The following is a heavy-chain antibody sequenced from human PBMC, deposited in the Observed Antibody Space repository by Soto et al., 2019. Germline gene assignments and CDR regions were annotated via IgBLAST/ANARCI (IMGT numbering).Heavy chain of an antibody. CDR2: IFYTGST. Sequence: KSSETLSLTCTVSGGSISGHYWSWIRQSPGKGLEWIGYIFYTGSTNYNPSLRSRVTISVDTSKNQFSLKLSSVTTADTAMYYCARVGSSGWSPDYWGQGTLVTVSS. CDR3: ARVGSSGWSPDY. J-gene: IGHJ4*02. D-gene: IGHD6-19*01. V-gene: IGHV4-59*11. CDR1: GGSISGHY.